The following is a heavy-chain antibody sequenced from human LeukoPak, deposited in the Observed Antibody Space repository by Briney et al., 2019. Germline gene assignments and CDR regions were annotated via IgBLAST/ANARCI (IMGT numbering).Heavy chain of an antibody. CDR3: ARDYDVLTAYPPTQLFDP. Sequence: PSETLSLTCTVSDDSITMYYWTWIRQPAGKGLEWIGRIYTSGSANYNPSLKSRVTMSVDTSKNQFSLKLNSVTAADTAVYYCARDYDVLTAYPPTQLFDPWGQGTLVTVSS. J-gene: IGHJ5*02. V-gene: IGHV4-4*07. CDR1: DDSITMYY. CDR2: IYTSGSA. D-gene: IGHD3-9*01.